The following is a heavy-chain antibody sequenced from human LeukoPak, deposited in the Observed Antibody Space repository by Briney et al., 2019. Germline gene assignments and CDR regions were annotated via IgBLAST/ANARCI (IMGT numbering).Heavy chain of an antibody. CDR1: GFTFSSYA. J-gene: IGHJ4*02. CDR3: AKGRCSYGSGDYYFDY. D-gene: IGHD5-18*01. V-gene: IGHV3-23*01. CDR2: ISGSGGST. Sequence: GGSLRLSSAASGFTFSSYAMSWVRQAPGKGLEWVSAISGSGGSTYYADSVKGRFTISRDNSKNTLYLQMNSLRAEDSAVYYCAKGRCSYGSGDYYFDYWGQGTLVTVSS.